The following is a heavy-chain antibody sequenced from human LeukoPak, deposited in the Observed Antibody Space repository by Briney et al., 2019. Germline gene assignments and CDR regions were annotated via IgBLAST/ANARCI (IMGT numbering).Heavy chain of an antibody. CDR2: INPNGGGT. V-gene: IGHV1-2*04. D-gene: IGHD4-17*01. J-gene: IGHJ5*02. Sequence: ASVKVSCKASGYTFTGHYIHWVRQAPGQGLEWMGWINPNGGGTNYEQKFQGWVTMTRDTSISTAYMELSSLRYDDTAVYYCARHMTTANNWFDPWGQGTLVTVSS. CDR3: ARHMTTANNWFDP. CDR1: GYTFTGHY.